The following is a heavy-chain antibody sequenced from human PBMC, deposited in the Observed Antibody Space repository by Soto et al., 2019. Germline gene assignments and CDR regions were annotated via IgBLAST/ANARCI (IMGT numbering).Heavy chain of an antibody. CDR3: ARLHSYGYEDWFDS. CDR2: IYHSGST. CDR1: GGSISSSNW. Sequence: QVQLQESGTGRVKPSGTLSLTCAVSGGSISSSNWWSWVRQPPGKGLEWIGEIYHSGSTNYNPSLKSRVTISVDKSKNQVSLKLSSETSADTAVYYCARLHSYGYEDWFDSWGQGTLVSVSS. J-gene: IGHJ5*01. V-gene: IGHV4-4*02. D-gene: IGHD5-18*01.